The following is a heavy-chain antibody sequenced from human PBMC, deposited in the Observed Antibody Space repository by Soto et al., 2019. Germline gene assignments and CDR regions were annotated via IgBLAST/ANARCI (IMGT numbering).Heavy chain of an antibody. V-gene: IGHV3-33*01. CDR1: GFTFSHYG. Sequence: QVQLVESGGGVVQPGRSLRLSCAASGFTFSHYGMHWVRQAPGKGLEWVAVIWDDGIKKFYPDTVRGRFTISRDNSENTLFLQMNSLTAEDTAISYCVRGGNVAGAFDIWGQGTMVTVSS. CDR3: VRGGNVAGAFDI. D-gene: IGHD3-16*01. CDR2: IWDDGIKK. J-gene: IGHJ3*02.